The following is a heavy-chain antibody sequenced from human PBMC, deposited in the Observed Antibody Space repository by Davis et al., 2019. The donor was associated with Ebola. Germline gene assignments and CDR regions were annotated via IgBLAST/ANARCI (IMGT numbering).Heavy chain of an antibody. Sequence: ASVKVSCKASGYTFTSYDINWVRQATGQGLEWMGWMNPNSGNTGYAQKFQGRVTITRNTSISTAYMELNSLRSEDTAVYYCARGGSSSSGYYYGMDVWGQGTTVTVSS. CDR2: MNPNSGNT. J-gene: IGHJ6*02. D-gene: IGHD3-22*01. CDR3: ARGGSSSSGYYYGMDV. V-gene: IGHV1-8*01. CDR1: GYTFTSYD.